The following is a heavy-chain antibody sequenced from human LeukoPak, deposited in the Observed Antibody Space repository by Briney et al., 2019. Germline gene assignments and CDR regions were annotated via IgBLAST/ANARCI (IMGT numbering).Heavy chain of an antibody. CDR1: GFIFKSYW. D-gene: IGHD3-10*01. Sequence: EPGGSLRLSCAASGFIFKSYWMSWVRQAPGKGLEWVSAISGSGGSTYYADSVKGRFTISRDNSKNTLYLQMNSLRAEDTAVYYCAKDFAGGSGSQKNWGQGTLVTVSS. CDR3: AKDFAGGSGSQKN. J-gene: IGHJ4*02. CDR2: ISGSGGST. V-gene: IGHV3-23*01.